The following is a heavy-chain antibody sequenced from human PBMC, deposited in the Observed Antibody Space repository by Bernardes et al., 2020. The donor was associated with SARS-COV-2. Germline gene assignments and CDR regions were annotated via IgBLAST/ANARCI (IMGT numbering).Heavy chain of an antibody. Sequence: GGSLRLSCSASGFTFSSYSMHWVRQAPGKGLEYVSGISSDGDNKQYADSVEDRFTISRDNSKDTLYLQLTSLRLEDTAVYYCVKADYKFFWPSSGWGGHFFDICGQRILLTCSS. CDR2: ISSDGDNK. D-gene: IGHD6-19*01. CDR1: GFTFSSYS. V-gene: IGHV3-64D*06. J-gene: IGHJ4*02. CDR3: VKADYKFFWPSSGWGGHFFDI.